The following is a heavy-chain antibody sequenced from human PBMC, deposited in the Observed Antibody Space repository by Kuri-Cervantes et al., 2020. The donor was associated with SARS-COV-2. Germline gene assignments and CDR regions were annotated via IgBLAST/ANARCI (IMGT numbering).Heavy chain of an antibody. CDR3: AREGPLDGYYFYMDV. Sequence: SETLSLTCAVYGGSFSGYYWSWIRQPPGKGLEWIGEINHSGSTNYNPSLKSRVTISVDTSKNQFSLKLSSVTAADSAIYYCAREGPLDGYYFYMDVWGKGTTVTVSS. V-gene: IGHV4-34*01. J-gene: IGHJ6*03. D-gene: IGHD3-9*01. CDR1: GGSFSGYY. CDR2: INHSGST.